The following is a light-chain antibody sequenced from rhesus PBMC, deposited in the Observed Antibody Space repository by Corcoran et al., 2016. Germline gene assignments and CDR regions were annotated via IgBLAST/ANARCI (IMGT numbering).Light chain of an antibody. Sequence: DIQMTQSPSSVSASVGDRVTITCRASQGIASYLAWYQQKPGKAPNLLICYATTLQSGVPSSFSGSGSGTEFILTLSSLQPEDFATYFCQQYYGLPTFGGGTKVEIQ. J-gene: IGKJ4*01. CDR1: QGIASY. CDR2: YAT. V-gene: IGKV1-25*01. CDR3: QQYYGLPT.